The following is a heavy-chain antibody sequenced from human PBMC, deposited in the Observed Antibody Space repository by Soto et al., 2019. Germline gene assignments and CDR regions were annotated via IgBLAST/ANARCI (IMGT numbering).Heavy chain of an antibody. D-gene: IGHD4-17*01. V-gene: IGHV1-18*01. CDR3: ARDLYTVTTLMPYYYYYYGMVV. CDR1: GYTFTSYG. CDR2: ISAYNGNT. Sequence: ASVKVSCKASGYTFTSYGISWVRQAPGQGLEWMGWISAYNGNTNYAQKLQGRVTMTTDTSTSTAYMELRSLRSDDTAVYYCARDLYTVTTLMPYYYYYYGMVVWGQGTTVTVSS. J-gene: IGHJ6*02.